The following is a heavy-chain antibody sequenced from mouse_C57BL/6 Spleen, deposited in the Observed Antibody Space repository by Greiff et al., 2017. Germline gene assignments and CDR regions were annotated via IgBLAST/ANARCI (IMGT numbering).Heavy chain of an antibody. J-gene: IGHJ4*01. V-gene: IGHV5-4*01. CDR1: GFTFSSYA. Sequence: EVMLVESGGGLVKPGGSLKLSCAASGFTFSSYAMSWVRQTPEKRLEWVATISDGGSYTYYPDNVKGRFTISSDNAKNNLYLQMSHLKSEDTAMYYCAREGYYGSSYDAMDYWGQGTSVTVSS. D-gene: IGHD1-1*01. CDR3: AREGYYGSSYDAMDY. CDR2: ISDGGSYT.